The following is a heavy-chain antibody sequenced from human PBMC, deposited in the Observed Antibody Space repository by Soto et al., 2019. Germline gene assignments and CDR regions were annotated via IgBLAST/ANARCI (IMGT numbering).Heavy chain of an antibody. D-gene: IGHD6-6*01. V-gene: IGHV3-66*01. CDR1: GFPVISNY. J-gene: IGHJ6*03. Sequence: PGGSLRLSCASSGFPVISNYMSWVRQATGKGLEWVSVIYSGGSTYYADSVKGRFTISRDNSKNTLYLQMNSLRAEDTAVYYCARDRGGRIAARPGYYYYMDVWGKGTTVTVSS. CDR3: ARDRGGRIAARPGYYYYMDV. CDR2: IYSGGST.